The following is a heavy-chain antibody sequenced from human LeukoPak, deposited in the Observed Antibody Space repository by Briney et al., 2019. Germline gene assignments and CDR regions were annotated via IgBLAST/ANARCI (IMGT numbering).Heavy chain of an antibody. D-gene: IGHD6-19*01. CDR3: ARDSSGWHEFDY. CDR1: GYTFTSYY. J-gene: IGHJ4*02. CDR2: INPSGGST. V-gene: IGHV1-46*01. Sequence: GASVKVSCKASGYTFTSYYMHWVRQAPGQGLDWMGIINPSGGSTSYAQKFQGRVTMTRDTSTSTVYMELSSLRSEDTAVYYCARDSSGWHEFDYWGQGTLVTVSS.